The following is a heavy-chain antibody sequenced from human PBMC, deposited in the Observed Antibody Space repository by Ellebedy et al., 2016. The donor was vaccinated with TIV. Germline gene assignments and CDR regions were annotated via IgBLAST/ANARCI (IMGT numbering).Heavy chain of an antibody. Sequence: GGSLRLSXAASGFTFRRYGMHWVRQAPAKGLEWVAVISSDGSRRSYADSVRDRFTIYRDNSKNTLYVQMNSLRAEDTAVYYCAKPSDPNPGYSASWATYFDYWGQGTLVTVSS. CDR1: GFTFRRYG. CDR2: ISSDGSRR. CDR3: AKPSDPNPGYSASWATYFDY. V-gene: IGHV3-30*18. D-gene: IGHD6-13*01. J-gene: IGHJ4*02.